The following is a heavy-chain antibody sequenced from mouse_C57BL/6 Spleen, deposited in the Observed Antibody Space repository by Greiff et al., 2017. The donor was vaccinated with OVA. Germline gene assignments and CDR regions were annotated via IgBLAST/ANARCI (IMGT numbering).Heavy chain of an antibody. CDR2: IYPGDGDT. CDR1: GYAFSSSW. V-gene: IGHV1-82*01. CDR3: TAQTAKATNFGC. D-gene: IGHD3-2*02. J-gene: IGHJ2*01. Sequence: VKLMESGPELVKPGASVKISCKASGYAFSSSWMNWVKQRPGKGLEWIGRIYPGDGDTNYNGKFKGKATLTADKSSSTADVQLSSLTSENSAVYCCTAQTAKATNFGCGGQGTTLTGS.